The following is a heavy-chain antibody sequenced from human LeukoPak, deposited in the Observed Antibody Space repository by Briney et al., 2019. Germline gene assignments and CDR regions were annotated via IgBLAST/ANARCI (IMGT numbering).Heavy chain of an antibody. Sequence: SETLPLTCAVYGGSFSGYYWSWIRQPPGKGLEWIGYISYSGRTSYNPSLKSRVTISVDTSKNQFSLKLSSVTAADTAVYYCARAGYDFWDFGYWGQGTLVTVSS. CDR2: ISYSGRT. D-gene: IGHD3-3*01. V-gene: IGHV4-59*01. CDR1: GGSFSGYY. J-gene: IGHJ4*02. CDR3: ARAGYDFWDFGY.